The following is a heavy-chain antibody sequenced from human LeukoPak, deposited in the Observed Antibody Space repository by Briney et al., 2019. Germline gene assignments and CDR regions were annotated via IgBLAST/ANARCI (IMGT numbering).Heavy chain of an antibody. J-gene: IGHJ4*02. V-gene: IGHV3-30*01. CDR2: ISYDENKK. CDR1: GFTFGSSI. Sequence: GGSLRLSCAASGFTFGSSIMHWVRQAPGKGLEWVAMISYDENKKYYADSVKGRFTISRENFKNTLYLQMNSLRAEDTAVYYCARKTGWQFDYWGQGTLVAVSS. D-gene: IGHD6-19*01. CDR3: ARKTGWQFDY.